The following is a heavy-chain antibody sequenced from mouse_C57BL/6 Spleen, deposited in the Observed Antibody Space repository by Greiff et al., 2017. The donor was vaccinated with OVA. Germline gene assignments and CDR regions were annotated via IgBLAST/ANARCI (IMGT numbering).Heavy chain of an antibody. J-gene: IGHJ1*03. V-gene: IGHV1-54*01. Sequence: VKLLESGAELVRPGTSVKVSCKASGYAFTNYLIEWVKQRPGQGLEWIGVINPGSGGTNYNEKFKGKATLTADKSSSTAYMQLSSLTSEDSAVYFCAREDYYGNYGYFDVWGTGTTVTVSS. CDR2: INPGSGGT. D-gene: IGHD2-1*01. CDR3: AREDYYGNYGYFDV. CDR1: GYAFTNYL.